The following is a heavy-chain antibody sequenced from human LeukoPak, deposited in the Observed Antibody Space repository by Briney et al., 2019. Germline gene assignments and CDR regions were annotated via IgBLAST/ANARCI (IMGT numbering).Heavy chain of an antibody. J-gene: IGHJ4*02. CDR1: GGSVRSGSYY. CDR2: IYYSGST. Sequence: PSETLSLTCTVSGGSVRSGSYYWSWIRQPPGKGLEWIGYIYYSGSTNYNPSLRSRVTISVDTSKNQFSLKLSSVTAADTAVYYCASVAVAPSNIDYWGQGTLVTVSS. V-gene: IGHV4-61*01. D-gene: IGHD6-19*01. CDR3: ASVAVAPSNIDY.